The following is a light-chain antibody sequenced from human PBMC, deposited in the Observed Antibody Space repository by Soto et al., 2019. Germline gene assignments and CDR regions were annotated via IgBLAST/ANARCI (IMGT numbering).Light chain of an antibody. Sequence: IVLTQSPGTLSLSPGERATLSCRASQSFSTSYLAWYQQKPGQAPRLLIFAASSRASGIPDRFSGSGSGTDFTLTIDRREPEDFAVYYCQQYSTSPLTFGGGTKVEI. CDR1: QSFSTSY. CDR3: QQYSTSPLT. V-gene: IGKV3-20*01. CDR2: AAS. J-gene: IGKJ4*01.